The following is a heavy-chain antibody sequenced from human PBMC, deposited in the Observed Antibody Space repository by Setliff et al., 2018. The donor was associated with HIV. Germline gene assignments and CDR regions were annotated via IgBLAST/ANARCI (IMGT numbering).Heavy chain of an antibody. V-gene: IGHV3-30*02. CDR1: GFTFSAHG. Sequence: GGSLRLSCIASGFTFSAHGMHWVRQAPGKGLEWVAFINYDVSYEHYADSVKDRVTISRDNSKDTLYLQMNSLREEDTAVYYCAQAQTSVSGSYYQYLQHWGQGTLVTVSS. CDR2: INYDVSYE. D-gene: IGHD3-10*01. CDR3: AQAQTSVSGSYYQYLQH. J-gene: IGHJ1*01.